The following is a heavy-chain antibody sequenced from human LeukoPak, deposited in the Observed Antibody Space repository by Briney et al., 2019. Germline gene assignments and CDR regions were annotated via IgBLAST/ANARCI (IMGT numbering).Heavy chain of an antibody. D-gene: IGHD2-2*01. CDR3: ARVLTVPDKTNATPTYDY. Sequence: WASVKVSCKASGYTFTGYYMHWVRQAPGQGLEWMGWINPNSGGTNYAQKFQGRVTMTRDTSISTAYMELSRLRSDDTAVYYCARVLTVPDKTNATPTYDYWGQGTLVTVSS. J-gene: IGHJ4*02. V-gene: IGHV1-2*02. CDR1: GYTFTGYY. CDR2: INPNSGGT.